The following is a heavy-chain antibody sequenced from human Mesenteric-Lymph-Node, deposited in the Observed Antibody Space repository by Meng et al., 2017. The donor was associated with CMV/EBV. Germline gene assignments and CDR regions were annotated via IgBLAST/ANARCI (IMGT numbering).Heavy chain of an antibody. CDR1: GDSISGNTFY. CDR3: ARHDTVASPFAY. J-gene: IGHJ4*02. D-gene: IGHD6-19*01. V-gene: IGHV4-39*01. Sequence: CTGSGDSISGNTFYWAWIRQTPGKGLEWIATIYYSGSTYYNPSLKRRATLSVDTSNNEFSLRLNSMTAADTGVYYCARHDTVASPFAYWGQGTLVTVSS. CDR2: IYYSGST.